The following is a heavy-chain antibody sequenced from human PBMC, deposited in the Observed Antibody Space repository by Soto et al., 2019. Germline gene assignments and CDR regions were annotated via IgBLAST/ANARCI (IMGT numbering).Heavy chain of an antibody. CDR1: GGSFSGFY. V-gene: IGHV4-34*01. D-gene: IGHD2-21*02. Sequence: PSETLSLTCAVSGGSFSGFYWTWIRQPPGEGLEWIGEINHSGTTNFNPSLRSRLTISLDSSKKHFSLKLTSMTAADAAVYYCARADRTLVTSYGLDVWGQGITVTVSS. CDR3: ARADRTLVTSYGLDV. CDR2: INHSGTT. J-gene: IGHJ6*02.